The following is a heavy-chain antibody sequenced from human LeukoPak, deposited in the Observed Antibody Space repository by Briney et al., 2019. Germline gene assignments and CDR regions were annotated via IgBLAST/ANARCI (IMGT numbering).Heavy chain of an antibody. D-gene: IGHD6-19*01. CDR1: GGSISSYY. J-gene: IGHJ4*02. CDR2: IYYSGST. Sequence: SETLSLTCTVSGGSISSYYWSWIWQPPGKGLEWIGYIYYSGSTNYNPSLKSRVTISVDTSKNQFSLKLSSVTAADTAVYYCARHAPYSSGWYQVANLDYWGQGTLVTVSS. CDR3: ARHAPYSSGWYQVANLDY. V-gene: IGHV4-59*08.